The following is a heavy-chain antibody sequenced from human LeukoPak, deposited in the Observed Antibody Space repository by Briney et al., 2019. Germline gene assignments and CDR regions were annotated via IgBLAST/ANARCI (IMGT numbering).Heavy chain of an antibody. CDR3: ASQRYYYDSSGYYLIDY. Sequence: SETLSPTCAVYGGSFSGYYWSWIRQPPGKGLEWIGEINHSGSTNYNPSLKSRVTISVDTSKNQFSLKLSSVTAADTAVYYCASQRYYYDSSGYYLIDYWGQGTLVTVSS. D-gene: IGHD3-22*01. J-gene: IGHJ4*02. V-gene: IGHV4-34*01. CDR1: GGSFSGYY. CDR2: INHSGST.